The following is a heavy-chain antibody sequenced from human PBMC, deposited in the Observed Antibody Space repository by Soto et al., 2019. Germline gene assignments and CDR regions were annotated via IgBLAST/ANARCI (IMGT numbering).Heavy chain of an antibody. V-gene: IGHV3-23*01. Sequence: EVELLESGGGLVQPGGSLQLSCVGSGFTFDSNGMSWVRLVPGKGLEWVSFISGSGVSTSYAESVKGRVIVSRDNSKKMVFLQMHSLRVEDTATYYCAKIYICSSEDAFDVWGQGTTVTVSS. J-gene: IGHJ3*01. CDR2: ISGSGVST. D-gene: IGHD3-10*02. CDR1: GFTFDSNG. CDR3: AKIYICSSEDAFDV.